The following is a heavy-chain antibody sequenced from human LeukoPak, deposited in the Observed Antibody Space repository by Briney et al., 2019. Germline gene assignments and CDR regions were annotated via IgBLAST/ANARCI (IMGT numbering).Heavy chain of an antibody. Sequence: ASVKVSCKASGYSFTGYYMHWVRQAPGQGLEWMGWINPNSGVTNYGQKFQGSVTMTRDTSLTTAYMELNSLRSDDRAVYYCFRQRNSGGYYSNYWGQGTLVTVSS. J-gene: IGHJ4*02. CDR3: FRQRNSGGYYSNY. CDR1: GYSFTGYY. CDR2: INPNSGVT. V-gene: IGHV1-2*02. D-gene: IGHD3-10*01.